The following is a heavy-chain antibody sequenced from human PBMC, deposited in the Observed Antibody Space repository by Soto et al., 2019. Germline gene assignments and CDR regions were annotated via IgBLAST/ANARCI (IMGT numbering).Heavy chain of an antibody. CDR2: ISPSNGNT. Sequence: ASVKVSCKASGYSFINYGSSWVRQAPGQGLEWMGWISPSNGNTNYAQKLQGRVTMTTDTSTSTVYMDLRSLRSDDTAVYYCARVLVAAYLNAFDIWGQGTMVTVSS. V-gene: IGHV1-18*01. CDR3: ARVLVAAYLNAFDI. J-gene: IGHJ3*02. CDR1: GYSFINYG. D-gene: IGHD2-15*01.